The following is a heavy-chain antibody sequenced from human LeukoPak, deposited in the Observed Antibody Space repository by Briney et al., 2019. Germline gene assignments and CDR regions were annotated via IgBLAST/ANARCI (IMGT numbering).Heavy chain of an antibody. Sequence: SETLSLTCAVYGGSFSGFYWSWIRQPPGRGLEWIGEINHSGSTNYNPSLKSRVTISVDTSKNQFSLKLSSVTAADTAVYYCASLSVAGLYYFDYWGQGTLVTVSS. CDR2: INHSGST. CDR3: ASLSVAGLYYFDY. CDR1: GGSFSGFY. D-gene: IGHD6-19*01. J-gene: IGHJ4*02. V-gene: IGHV4-34*01.